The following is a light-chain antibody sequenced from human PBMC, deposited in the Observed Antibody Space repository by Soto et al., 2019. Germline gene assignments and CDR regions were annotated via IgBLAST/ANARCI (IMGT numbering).Light chain of an antibody. CDR2: AAS. Sequence: DIQMTPSPSSLSASVGDRVTITCRASQSLRSYLNWYQQKPGKAPKLLIYAASSLQSGVPSRFRGSGSGTDFTLTISSLQPEDFATYYCQQSYSTLWTSGQGTKVEIK. J-gene: IGKJ1*01. V-gene: IGKV1-39*01. CDR3: QQSYSTLWT. CDR1: QSLRSY.